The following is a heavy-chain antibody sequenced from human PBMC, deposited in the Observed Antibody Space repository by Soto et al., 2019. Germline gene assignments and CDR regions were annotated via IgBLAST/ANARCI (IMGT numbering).Heavy chain of an antibody. CDR3: ASPKLRFLEWSHFDY. V-gene: IGHV1-2*02. Sequence: ASVKVSCKASGYTFTGYYMHWVRQAPGQGLEWMGWINPNSGGTNYAQKFQGRVTMTRDTSISTAYMELSRLRSDDTAVYYRASPKLRFLEWSHFDYWGQGTLVTVSS. D-gene: IGHD3-3*01. CDR2: INPNSGGT. CDR1: GYTFTGYY. J-gene: IGHJ4*02.